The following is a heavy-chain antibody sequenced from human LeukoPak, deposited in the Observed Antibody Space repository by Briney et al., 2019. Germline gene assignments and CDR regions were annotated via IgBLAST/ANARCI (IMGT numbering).Heavy chain of an antibody. J-gene: IGHJ4*02. CDR2: ISNNGGYT. CDR3: ARDKSVYYDTSGSRFDY. Sequence: GGSLRLSCAASGFTFSSSAMSWVRQAPGKGLEWVSAISNNGGYTYYADSVQGRFTISRDNSKSTLCLQMNSLRAEDTAVYYCARDKSVYYDTSGSRFDYWGQGTLVTVSS. D-gene: IGHD3-22*01. CDR1: GFTFSSSA. V-gene: IGHV3-23*01.